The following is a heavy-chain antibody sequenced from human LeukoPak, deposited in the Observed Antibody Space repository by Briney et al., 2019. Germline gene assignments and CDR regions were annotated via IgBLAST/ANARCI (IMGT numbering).Heavy chain of an antibody. D-gene: IGHD3-22*01. V-gene: IGHV3-7*01. CDR3: ARCPYDSSGYYSVPSHFDY. CDR1: GFTFSSYW. CDR2: IKQDGSEK. J-gene: IGHJ4*02. Sequence: GGSLRLSCAASGFTFSSYWMTWVRQAPGKGLEWVANIKQDGSEKYYVDSVKGRFSISRDNAKNSLCLQMNSLSAEGTAVYYCARCPYDSSGYYSVPSHFDYWGQGTLVTVSS.